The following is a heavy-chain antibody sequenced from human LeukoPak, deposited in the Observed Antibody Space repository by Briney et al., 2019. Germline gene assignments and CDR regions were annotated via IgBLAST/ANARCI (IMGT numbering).Heavy chain of an antibody. CDR2: ISGSGGST. CDR1: GFTVSSNY. Sequence: GGSLRLSCAASGFTVSSNYMSWVRQAPGKGLEWISAISGSGGSTYYADSVKGRFTISRDNSKNTLYLQMNSLRAEDTAVYYCAKGDSSDYWGQGTLVTVSS. CDR3: AKGDSSDY. J-gene: IGHJ4*02. D-gene: IGHD6-6*01. V-gene: IGHV3-23*01.